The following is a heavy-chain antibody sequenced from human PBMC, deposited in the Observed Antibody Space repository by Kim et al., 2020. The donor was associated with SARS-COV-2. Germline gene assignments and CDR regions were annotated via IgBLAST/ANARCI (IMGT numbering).Heavy chain of an antibody. CDR3: AKEAGRSFGSSWYGWFDP. Sequence: KGRFTITRDNSKNTLYLQMNSLRAEDTAVYYCAKEAGRSFGSSWYGWFDPWGQGTLVTVSS. V-gene: IGHV3-30*02. D-gene: IGHD6-13*01. J-gene: IGHJ5*02.